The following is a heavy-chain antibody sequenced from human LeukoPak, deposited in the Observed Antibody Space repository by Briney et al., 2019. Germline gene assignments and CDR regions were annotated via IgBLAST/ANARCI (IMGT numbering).Heavy chain of an antibody. V-gene: IGHV4-34*01. CDR2: SNHSGST. CDR3: ARVQKIVVVPAAMTLFDY. Sequence: PSETLSLTCAVYGGSFSGYYWSWIRQPPGKGLEWIGESNHSGSTNYNPSLKSRVTISVDTSKNQFSLKLSSVTAADTAVYYCARVQKIVVVPAAMTLFDYWGQGTLVTVSS. D-gene: IGHD2-2*01. CDR1: GGSFSGYY. J-gene: IGHJ4*02.